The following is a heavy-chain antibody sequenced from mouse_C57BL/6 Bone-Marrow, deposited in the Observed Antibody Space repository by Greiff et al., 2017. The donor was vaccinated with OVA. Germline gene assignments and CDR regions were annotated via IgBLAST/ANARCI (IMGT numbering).Heavy chain of an antibody. CDR2: IDPSDSET. J-gene: IGHJ3*01. D-gene: IGHD2-4*01. Sequence: QVHVKQPGAELVRPGSSVKLSCKASGYTFTSYWMHWVKQRPIQGLEWIGNIDPSDSETHYNQKFKDKATLTVDKSSSTAYMQLSSLTSEDSAVYYCARRGYDYSWFAYWGQGTLVTVSA. V-gene: IGHV1-52*01. CDR3: ARRGYDYSWFAY. CDR1: GYTFTSYW.